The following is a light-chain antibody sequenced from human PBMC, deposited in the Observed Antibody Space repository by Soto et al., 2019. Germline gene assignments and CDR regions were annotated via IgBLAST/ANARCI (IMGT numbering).Light chain of an antibody. V-gene: IGLV2-14*01. CDR3: SSYTGSGTF. Sequence: QSAPTQPASVSGSPGQSIAISCTGTSSDVGGYDQVSWYQQHPGKVPKLMIYAVSNRPSGVSDRFSGSQSGNTASLTISGLQAEDEADYYCSSYTGSGTFFGGGTKLTVL. J-gene: IGLJ2*01. CDR2: AVS. CDR1: SSDVGGYDQ.